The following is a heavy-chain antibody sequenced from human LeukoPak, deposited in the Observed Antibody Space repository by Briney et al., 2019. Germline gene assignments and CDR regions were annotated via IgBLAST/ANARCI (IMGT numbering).Heavy chain of an antibody. D-gene: IGHD6-19*01. V-gene: IGHV3-7*03. CDR1: GFTFSSYW. Sequence: GGSLRLSCAASGFTFSSYWMSWVRRAPGKGLEWVANIKQDGSEKYYVDSVKGRFTISRDNAKNSLYLQMNSLRAEDTAVYYCARDEIYSSGWYADYWGQGTLVTVSS. CDR2: IKQDGSEK. J-gene: IGHJ4*02. CDR3: ARDEIYSSGWYADY.